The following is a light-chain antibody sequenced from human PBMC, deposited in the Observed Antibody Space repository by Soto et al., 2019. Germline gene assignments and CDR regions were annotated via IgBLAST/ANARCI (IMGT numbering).Light chain of an antibody. CDR3: QSYDSSLSGCV. V-gene: IGLV1-40*01. CDR2: GNS. Sequence: QSVLTQPPSVSGAPGQRVTIYCTGSSSNIGAGYDVHWYQQLPGTAPKLLIYGNSNRPSGVPDRFSGSKSGTLASLAITGLQAEDEADYYCQSYDSSLSGCVFGTGTKLTVL. CDR1: SSNIGAGYD. J-gene: IGLJ1*01.